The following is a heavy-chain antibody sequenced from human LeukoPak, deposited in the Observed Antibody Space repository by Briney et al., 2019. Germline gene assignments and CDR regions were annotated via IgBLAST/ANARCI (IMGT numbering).Heavy chain of an antibody. CDR2: ISTYSGNT. CDR3: ARGEPIFDY. D-gene: IGHD1-26*01. V-gene: IGHV1-18*01. Sequence: ASVKVSCKASGYTFTSYGITWVRQAPGEGLEWMGWISTYSGNTRYAQKFQGRVTMTTHTSTSTAYMELRSMRSDDTAVFYCARGEPIFDYWGQGTLVTVYS. CDR1: GYTFTSYG. J-gene: IGHJ4*02.